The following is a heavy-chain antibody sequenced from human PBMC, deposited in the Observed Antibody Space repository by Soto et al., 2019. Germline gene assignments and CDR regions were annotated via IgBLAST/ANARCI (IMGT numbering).Heavy chain of an antibody. CDR2: VSGSGRRT. J-gene: IGHJ6*02. CDR1: GSSISTYP. CDR3: AKEQEFGSRSYVAGMDV. Sequence: EVQLLQSGGGLVRPGGSLTLSCEASGSSISTYPMNWVRQAPGNGLEWVSTVSGSGRRTYFADSVKGRFTVSRDNPQNSLLLKLSALRVDNTAVYYGAKEQEFGSRSYVAGMDVWGQGPTVVVSS. V-gene: IGHV3-23*01. D-gene: IGHD3-10*01.